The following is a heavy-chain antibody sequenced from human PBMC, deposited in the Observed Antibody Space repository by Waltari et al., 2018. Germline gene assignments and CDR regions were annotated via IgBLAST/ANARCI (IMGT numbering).Heavy chain of an antibody. Sequence: QVQLQESGPGLVKPSQTLSLTCTVSGGSISSGDYYWSWIRQPPGTGLEWIGYISYSGSTYATPSLNSRVTKPVDTPKNQFSRELSSVTAADTAVYYCARLGPGGDFDDWGQGTLVTVSS. J-gene: IGHJ4*02. V-gene: IGHV4-30-4*01. CDR2: ISYSGST. CDR3: ARLGPGGDFDD. D-gene: IGHD1-26*01. CDR1: GGSISSGDYY.